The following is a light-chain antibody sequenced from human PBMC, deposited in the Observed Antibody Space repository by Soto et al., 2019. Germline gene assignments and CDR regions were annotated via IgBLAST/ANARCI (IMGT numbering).Light chain of an antibody. V-gene: IGLV1-40*01. CDR2: ANT. Sequence: QSVLTQPPSVSGAPGQRVTISCTGSRSNIGADYDVHWYQQLPGTAPKLVVYANTNRPTGVPDRFSASKSGTSASLAITGLPADDEADYYCQSSDRNLRYVFGTGTKLTVL. J-gene: IGLJ1*01. CDR3: QSSDRNLRYV. CDR1: RSNIGADYD.